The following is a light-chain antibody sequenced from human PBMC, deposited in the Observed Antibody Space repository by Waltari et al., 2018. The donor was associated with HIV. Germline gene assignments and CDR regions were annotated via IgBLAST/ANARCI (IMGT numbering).Light chain of an antibody. V-gene: IGKV3-11*01. CDR2: DSF. J-gene: IGKJ5*01. CDR1: QSVSNN. Sequence: EPVLTQSPVTLSLSPGETATVSCRASQSVSNNLAWYQQKPGQAPRLLIYDSFKRATGIPDRFSGGGSGTDFTLTISSLEPEDFAVYYCQQSNNWPQVITFGQGTRLEIK. CDR3: QQSNNWPQVIT.